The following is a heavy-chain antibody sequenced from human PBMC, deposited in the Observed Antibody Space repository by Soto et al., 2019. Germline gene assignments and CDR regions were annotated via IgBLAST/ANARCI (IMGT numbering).Heavy chain of an antibody. CDR1: GGSISSYY. CDR2: IYYSGST. D-gene: IGHD3-10*01. V-gene: IGHV4-59*01. Sequence: SETLSLTCAVSGGSISSYYWSWIRQPPGKGLEWIGYIYYSGSTNYNPSLKSRVTTSVDTSKNQFSLNLSSVTAADTAVYYCAKGGSGSYSNAFDIWGQGTMVTVSS. CDR3: AKGGSGSYSNAFDI. J-gene: IGHJ3*02.